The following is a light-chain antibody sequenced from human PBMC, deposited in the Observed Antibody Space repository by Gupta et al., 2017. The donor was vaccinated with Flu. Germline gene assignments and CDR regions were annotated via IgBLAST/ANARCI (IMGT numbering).Light chain of an antibody. CDR1: QSVSFGSDNKNF. Sequence: VLTQSPDSLSVSLGVRATINCKSSQSVSFGSDNKNFLAWYQQKPGQAPTLLISCASSRATGVPDRISASGSGSEFTLTINRLEPEDLAVYYCQQYRKWPFTFGRGTKVEIK. J-gene: IGKJ4*01. V-gene: IGKV4-1*01. CDR2: CAS. CDR3: QQYRKWPFT.